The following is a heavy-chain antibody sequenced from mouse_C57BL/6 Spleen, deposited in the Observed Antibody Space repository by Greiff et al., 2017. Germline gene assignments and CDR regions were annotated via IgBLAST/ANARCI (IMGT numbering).Heavy chain of an antibody. D-gene: IGHD2-12*01. CDR2: ISDGGSYT. Sequence: EVHLVESGGGLVKPGGSLKLSCAASGFTFSSYAMSWVRQTPEKRLEWVATISDGGSYTYSPDNVKGRFTISRDNAKNNLYLQMSHLKSEDTAMYYCARDYDGYWGQGTTLTVSS. J-gene: IGHJ2*01. V-gene: IGHV5-4*01. CDR3: ARDYDGY. CDR1: GFTFSSYA.